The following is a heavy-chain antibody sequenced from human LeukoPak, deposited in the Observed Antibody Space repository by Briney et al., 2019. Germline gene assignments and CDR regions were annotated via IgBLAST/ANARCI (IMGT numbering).Heavy chain of an antibody. Sequence: GGSLRLSCAASGFTFSSYSMNWVRQAPGKGLEWVAVISYDGSNKYYADSVKGRFTISRDNSKNTLYLQMNSLRAEDTAVYYCAREDIAVAGYDAFDIWGQGTMVTVSS. CDR3: AREDIAVAGYDAFDI. J-gene: IGHJ3*02. CDR1: GFTFSSYS. V-gene: IGHV3-30*03. CDR2: ISYDGSNK. D-gene: IGHD6-19*01.